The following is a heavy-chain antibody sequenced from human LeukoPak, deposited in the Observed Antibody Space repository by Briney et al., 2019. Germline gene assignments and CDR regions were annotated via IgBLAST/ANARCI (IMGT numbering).Heavy chain of an antibody. J-gene: IGHJ4*02. D-gene: IGHD5-12*01. CDR2: INPNSGGT. CDR3: ARVPIVATGGFDY. Sequence: GASVKVSCKASGYTFTGYYMHWVRQAPGQGLEWMGWINPNSGGTNYAQKFQGRVTMTRDTSISTAYMELSRLRSDDTAVYYCARVPIVATGGFDYWGQGTLVTVSS. CDR1: GYTFTGYY. V-gene: IGHV1-2*02.